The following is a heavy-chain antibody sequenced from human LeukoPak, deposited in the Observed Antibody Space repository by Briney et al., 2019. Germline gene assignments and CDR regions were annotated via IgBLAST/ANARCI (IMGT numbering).Heavy chain of an antibody. D-gene: IGHD6-13*01. CDR3: ARDDGITVADSFDP. V-gene: IGHV1-18*01. Sequence: GASVKVSCKASGYSSTNYGISWVRQAPGQGLEWMGWIHIYRGNTNYAQKFQGRVTMTTDTSTSTVYMEVRGLRSDDTAMYYCARDDGITVADSFDPWGQGTLVTVSS. CDR2: IHIYRGNT. J-gene: IGHJ5*02. CDR1: GYSSTNYG.